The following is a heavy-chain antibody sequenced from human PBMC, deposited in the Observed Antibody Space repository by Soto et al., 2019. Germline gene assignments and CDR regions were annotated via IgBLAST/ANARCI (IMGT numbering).Heavy chain of an antibody. CDR2: IYYVGST. CDR3: ARTAVATHWYFDL. V-gene: IGHV4-39*01. CDR1: NGSISSRYY. J-gene: IGHJ2*01. D-gene: IGHD6-19*01. Sequence: LQLQESGPGLVKPSETLSLTCTVSNGSISSRYYWGWLRQTPGKGLEWIASIYYVGSTYYSPSLESRVTISVDTSNTQFSLRLNSVTAADTAVYYCARTAVATHWYFDLLGRGTLVT.